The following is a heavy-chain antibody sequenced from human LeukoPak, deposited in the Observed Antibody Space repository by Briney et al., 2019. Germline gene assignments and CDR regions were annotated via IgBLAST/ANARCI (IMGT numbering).Heavy chain of an antibody. CDR2: VQHIGGET. J-gene: IGHJ1*01. Sequence: GGSLRLSCAASGFTFSSYWMSWVRQAPGKGLEWVANVQHIGGETYYVDSVKGRFTISRDNAKNSVYLQMNSLGADDTAVYYCATYSILNAREFRYWGQGTLVTVTS. CDR1: GFTFSSYW. CDR3: ATYSILNAREFRY. D-gene: IGHD4-11*01. V-gene: IGHV3-7*01.